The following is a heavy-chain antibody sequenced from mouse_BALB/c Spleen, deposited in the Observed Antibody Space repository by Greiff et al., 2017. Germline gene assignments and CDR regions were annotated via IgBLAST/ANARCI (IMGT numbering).Heavy chain of an antibody. Sequence: EVKLVESGGDLVKPGGSLKLSCAASGFTFSSYGMSWVRQTPDKRLEWVATISSGGSYTYYPDSVKGRFTISRDNAKNTLYLQMSSLKSEDTAMYYCARESSGSYAMDYWGQGTSVTVSS. D-gene: IGHD3-1*01. CDR2: ISSGGSYT. V-gene: IGHV5-6*01. CDR3: ARESSGSYAMDY. J-gene: IGHJ4*01. CDR1: GFTFSSYG.